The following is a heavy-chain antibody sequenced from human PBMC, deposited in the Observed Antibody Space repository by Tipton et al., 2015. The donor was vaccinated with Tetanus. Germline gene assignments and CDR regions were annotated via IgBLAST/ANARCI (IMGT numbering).Heavy chain of an antibody. V-gene: IGHV4-4*02. CDR3: ARLTHDYGAEPDS. CDR2: IYHSGST. J-gene: IGHJ5*01. D-gene: IGHD4-17*01. Sequence: TLSLTCAVSGGSISSSNWWSWVRQPPGKGLEWIGEIYHSGSTNYNPSLKRRATISVDKSKNQFSLKLSSVTAADTAVYYCARLTHDYGAEPDSWGQGTLVTVSS. CDR1: GGSISSSNW.